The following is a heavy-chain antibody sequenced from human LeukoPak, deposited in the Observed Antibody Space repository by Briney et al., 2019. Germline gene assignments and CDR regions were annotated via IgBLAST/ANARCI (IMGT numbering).Heavy chain of an antibody. CDR3: VRDLGHSRHYFEY. J-gene: IGHJ4*02. CDR1: GFTFNSFF. D-gene: IGHD7-27*01. CDR2: ISQDGSET. Sequence: GGSLRLSCAASGFTFNSFFLNWVRLTPGRELEWLACISQDGSETFYMDSVRGRFTISRDNTMNSLYLQMDSLRAEDTAVYFCVRDLGHSRHYFEYWGQGALVTVSS. V-gene: IGHV3-7*01.